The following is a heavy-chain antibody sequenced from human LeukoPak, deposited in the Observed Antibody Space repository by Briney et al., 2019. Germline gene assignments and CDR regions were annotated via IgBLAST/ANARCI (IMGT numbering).Heavy chain of an antibody. D-gene: IGHD3-3*01. J-gene: IGHJ4*02. CDR3: ARDYGLRFLEWLLYY. V-gene: IGHV1-69*13. CDR2: IIPIFGTA. CDR1: GGTFSSYA. Sequence: SVKVSCKASGGTFSSYAISWVRQAPGQGLEWMGGIIPIFGTANYAQKFRGRVTITADESTSTAYMELSSLRSEDTAVYYCARDYGLRFLEWLLYYWGQGTLVTVSS.